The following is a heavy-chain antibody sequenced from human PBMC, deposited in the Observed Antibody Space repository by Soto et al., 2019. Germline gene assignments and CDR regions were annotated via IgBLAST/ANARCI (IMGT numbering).Heavy chain of an antibody. Sequence: ASVKVSCKASGYTFTSYYMHWVRQAPGQGLEWMGIINPSGGSTSYAQRFQGRVTMTRDTSTSTVYMELSSLRSEDTAVYYCARTRWELLSYYYYGMDVWGQGTTVTVSS. CDR2: INPSGGST. V-gene: IGHV1-46*01. CDR1: GYTFTSYY. J-gene: IGHJ6*02. D-gene: IGHD1-26*01. CDR3: ARTRWELLSYYYYGMDV.